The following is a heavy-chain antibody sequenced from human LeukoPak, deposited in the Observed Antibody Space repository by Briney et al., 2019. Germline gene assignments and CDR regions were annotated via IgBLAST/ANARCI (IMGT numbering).Heavy chain of an antibody. D-gene: IGHD3-10*01. Sequence: GSLRLSCAASGFTFSSYWMSWIRQPPGKGLEWIATINYSGTTHYNPSLQSRVTMSADTSNSQFSLKVNSVTAADTAVYHCARDSGTTGEVKFDPWGQGTLVTVSS. CDR3: ARDSGTTGEVKFDP. J-gene: IGHJ5*02. CDR2: INYSGTT. V-gene: IGHV4-39*07. CDR1: GFTFSSYW.